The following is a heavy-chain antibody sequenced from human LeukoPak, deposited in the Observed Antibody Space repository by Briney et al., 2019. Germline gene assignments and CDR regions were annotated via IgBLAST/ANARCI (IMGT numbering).Heavy chain of an antibody. Sequence: SETLSLTCAVYGGSFSGYYWSWIRQPPGKGLEWIGEINHSGSTNYNPSLKSRVTISVDTSKNQFSLKLSSVTAADTAMYYCATQPLYYYDSSGQEFWFDPWGQGTLVTVSS. J-gene: IGHJ5*02. V-gene: IGHV4-34*01. CDR2: INHSGST. CDR3: ATQPLYYYDSSGQEFWFDP. D-gene: IGHD3-22*01. CDR1: GGSFSGYY.